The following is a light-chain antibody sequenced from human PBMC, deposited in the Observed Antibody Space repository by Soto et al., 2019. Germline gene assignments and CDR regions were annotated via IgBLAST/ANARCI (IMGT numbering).Light chain of an antibody. CDR3: LQTYNLPRT. J-gene: IGKJ1*01. CDR2: GAS. V-gene: IGKV1-39*01. Sequence: DIQMTQSPSSLSASVGDRVTITCRASLTIGDSLSWFQQKAGKPPTLLIYGASALQSGVPARFSGSGSGTDFTLTISNMQREDFATYYCLQTYNLPRTVGQGNKVDIK. CDR1: LTIGDS.